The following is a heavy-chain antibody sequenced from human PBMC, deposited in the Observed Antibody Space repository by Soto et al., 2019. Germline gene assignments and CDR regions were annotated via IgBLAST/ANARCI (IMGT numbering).Heavy chain of an antibody. CDR3: VRQGIGNLHGLVDV. D-gene: IGHD1-1*01. V-gene: IGHV4-59*08. CDR1: SGPSRSHN. Sequence: QVQLQQSGPGLVKPSETLSLTCTVSSGPSRSHNWGWIRQPPGKTLEWLGYVYDTGGTSYNPSLKSRVTISADTSTNHISLTLRSVTAADTAVYYCVRQGIGNLHGLVDVWGQGTTVTVSS. J-gene: IGHJ6*02. CDR2: VYDTGGT.